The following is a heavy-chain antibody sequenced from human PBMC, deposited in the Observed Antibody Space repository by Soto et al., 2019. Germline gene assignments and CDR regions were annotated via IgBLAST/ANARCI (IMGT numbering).Heavy chain of an antibody. CDR3: ARVVRYYDSSGYYPGGFDP. V-gene: IGHV4-39*01. CDR2: IYYSGST. Sequence: QLQLQESGPGLVKPSETLSLTCTVSGGSISSSSYYWGWIRQPPGKGLEWIGSIYYSGSTYYNPSLKSRVTISVDTSKNQFSLKLSSVTAADTAVYYCARVVRYYDSSGYYPGGFDPWGQGTLVTVSS. CDR1: GGSISSSSYY. J-gene: IGHJ5*02. D-gene: IGHD3-22*01.